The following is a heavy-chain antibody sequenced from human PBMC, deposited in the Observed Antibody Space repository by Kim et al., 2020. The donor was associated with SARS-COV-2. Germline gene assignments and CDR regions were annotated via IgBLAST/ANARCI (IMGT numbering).Heavy chain of an antibody. V-gene: IGHV4-59*01. J-gene: IGHJ3*02. Sequence: KSRVTISVDTSKNQFSLKRSSVTAADTAVYYCARSLTYYYDSSGQGAFDIWGQGTMVTVSS. CDR3: ARSLTYYYDSSGQGAFDI. D-gene: IGHD3-22*01.